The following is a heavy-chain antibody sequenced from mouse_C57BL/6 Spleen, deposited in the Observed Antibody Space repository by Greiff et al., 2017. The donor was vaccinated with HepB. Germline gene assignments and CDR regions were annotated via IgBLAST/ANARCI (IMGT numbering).Heavy chain of an antibody. CDR1: GYTFTSYW. J-gene: IGHJ1*03. D-gene: IGHD3-3*01. CDR2: IHPNSGST. V-gene: IGHV1-64*01. Sequence: QVQLQQSGAELVKPGASVKLSCKASGYTFTSYWMHWVKQRPGQGLEWIGMIHPNSGSTNYNEKFKSKATLTVDKSSSTAYMQLSSLTSEDSAVYYCARGLGQGYFDVWGTGTTVTVSS. CDR3: ARGLGQGYFDV.